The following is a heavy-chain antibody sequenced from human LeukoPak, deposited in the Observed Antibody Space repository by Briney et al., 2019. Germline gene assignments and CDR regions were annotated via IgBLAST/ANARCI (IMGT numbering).Heavy chain of an antibody. V-gene: IGHV1-8*01. Sequence: GASVKVSCKASGYTFTSYDINWVRQATGQGLEWMGWMNPNSGNTGYAQKFQGRDTMTRNTSISTAYMELSSLRSEDTAVYYCARTGSSWYGWFDPWGQGTLVTVSS. CDR1: GYTFTSYD. D-gene: IGHD6-13*01. CDR2: MNPNSGNT. CDR3: ARTGSSWYGWFDP. J-gene: IGHJ5*02.